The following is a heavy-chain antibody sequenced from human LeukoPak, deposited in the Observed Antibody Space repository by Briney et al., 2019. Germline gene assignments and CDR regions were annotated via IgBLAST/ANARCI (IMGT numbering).Heavy chain of an antibody. V-gene: IGHV3-30*18. CDR1: GFTFSSYG. Sequence: GRSLRLSCAASGFTFSSYGMHWVRQAPGTGLEWVAVISYDGSNKYYAYSVKGRFTISRDNSKNTLYLQMNSLRVEDTAVYYCAKGYYADYGDHWGQGTLVTVSS. CDR2: ISYDGSNK. J-gene: IGHJ4*02. CDR3: AKGYYADYGDH. D-gene: IGHD4-17*01.